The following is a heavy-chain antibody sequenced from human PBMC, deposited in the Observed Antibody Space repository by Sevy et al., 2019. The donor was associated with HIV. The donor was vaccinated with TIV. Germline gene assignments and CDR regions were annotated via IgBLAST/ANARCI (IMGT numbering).Heavy chain of an antibody. CDR2: IGGSADYT. CDR1: GFTFSSYA. J-gene: IGHJ1*01. D-gene: IGHD6-19*01. CDR3: ARAYSSGWYGYFQH. V-gene: IGHV3-23*01. Sequence: GGSLRLSCVTSGFTFSSYAMSWVRQTPGKGLEWVSAIGGSADYTYYADSVKGRFTISRDNAKNSLYLQMNSLRAEDTAVYYCARAYSSGWYGYFQHWGQGTLVTVSS.